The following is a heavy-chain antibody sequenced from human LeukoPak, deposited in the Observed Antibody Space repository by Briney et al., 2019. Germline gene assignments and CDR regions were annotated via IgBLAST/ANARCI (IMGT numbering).Heavy chain of an antibody. CDR2: INPSGGST. CDR3: AQDISGGMYGIWFDP. D-gene: IGHD2-8*01. V-gene: IGHV1-46*01. CDR1: GYTFTSYY. J-gene: IGHJ5*02. Sequence: ASVKVFCKASGYTFTSYYMHWVRQAPGQGLEWMGIINPSGGSTSYAQKFQGRVTMTRDTSTSTVYMELSSLRSEDTAVYYCAQDISGGMYGIWFDPWGQGTLVTVSS.